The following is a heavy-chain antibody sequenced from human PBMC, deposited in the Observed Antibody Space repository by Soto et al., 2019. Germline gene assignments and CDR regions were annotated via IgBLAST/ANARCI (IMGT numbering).Heavy chain of an antibody. CDR3: ARDRSYRCSGGSCYPGAENYYYYYMDV. J-gene: IGHJ6*03. Sequence: GGSLRLSCAASGFTFSDYYMSWIRQAPGKGLEWVSYISSSGSTIYYADSVKGRFTISRDNAKNSLYLQMNSLRAEDTAVYYCARDRSYRCSGGSCYPGAENYYYYYMDVWGKGTTVTVSS. V-gene: IGHV3-11*01. D-gene: IGHD2-15*01. CDR1: GFTFSDYY. CDR2: ISSSGSTI.